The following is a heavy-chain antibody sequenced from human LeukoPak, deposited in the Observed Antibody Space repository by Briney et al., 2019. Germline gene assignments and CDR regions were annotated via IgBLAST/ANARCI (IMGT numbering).Heavy chain of an antibody. D-gene: IGHD4-17*01. V-gene: IGHV4-59*08. Sequence: SETLSLTCTVSGGPISSYYWSWIRQPPGKGLEWIGYIYYSGSTNYNPSLKSRVTISVDTSKNQFSLKLSSVTAADTAVYYCARHVNYGDYPGTYYFDYWGQGTLVTVSS. J-gene: IGHJ4*02. CDR3: ARHVNYGDYPGTYYFDY. CDR2: IYYSGST. CDR1: GGPISSYY.